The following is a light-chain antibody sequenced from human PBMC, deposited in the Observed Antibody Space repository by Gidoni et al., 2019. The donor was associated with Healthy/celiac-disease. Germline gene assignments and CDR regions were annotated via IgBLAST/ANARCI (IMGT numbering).Light chain of an antibody. J-gene: IGKJ2*01. CDR2: KIS. CDR3: MQATQYPHRMYT. Sequence: DIVMTQTPLSSPVTLGPPAAITCRSSQRLSHRDGSTYLSWLQQRPGQPPRLLIYKISNRFSGVPDRFSGSGAGTDFALKISRVEAEDVGVYYCMQATQYPHRMYTFGQGTKLEIK. CDR1: QRLSHRDGSTY. V-gene: IGKV2-24*01.